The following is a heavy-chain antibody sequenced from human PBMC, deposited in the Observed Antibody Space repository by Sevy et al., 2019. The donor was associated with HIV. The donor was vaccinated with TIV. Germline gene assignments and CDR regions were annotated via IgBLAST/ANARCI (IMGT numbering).Heavy chain of an antibody. CDR1: GGTFSSYA. Sequence: ASVKVSCKASGGTFSSYAISWVRQAPGQGLEWVGGIIPIFGTANYAQKFQGRVTITADESTSTAYMELSSLRSEDTAVYYCAVRFLEWYWFDPWGQGTLVTVSS. J-gene: IGHJ5*02. CDR2: IIPIFGTA. D-gene: IGHD3-3*01. CDR3: AVRFLEWYWFDP. V-gene: IGHV1-69*13.